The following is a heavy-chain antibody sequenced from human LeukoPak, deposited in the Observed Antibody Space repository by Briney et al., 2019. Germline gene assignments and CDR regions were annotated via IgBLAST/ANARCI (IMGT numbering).Heavy chain of an antibody. CDR3: ANYRSGGGGYYSGLEH. J-gene: IGHJ1*01. CDR1: GFTFKNYA. CDR2: TSGSGDIR. Sequence: PGGSLRLSCAASGFTFKNYAMTWVRQAPGKGLEWVSRTSGSGDIRLYADSVKGRFTISRTNSEHRLYLQMNSLRADDSGVYYCANYRSGGGGYYSGLEHWGQGTQVTVSS. D-gene: IGHD2-15*01. V-gene: IGHV3-23*01.